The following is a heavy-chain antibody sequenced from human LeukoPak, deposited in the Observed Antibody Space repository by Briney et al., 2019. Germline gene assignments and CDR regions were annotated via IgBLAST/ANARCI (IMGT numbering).Heavy chain of an antibody. CDR2: IYHSGST. D-gene: IGHD5-18*01. CDR3: ARSVDTDSYGVAFDI. Sequence: PSETLSLTCTVSGYSISSGYYWGWIRQPPGKGLEWIGSIYHSGSTYYNPSLKSRLTISVDTSKNQFSLKLSSVTAADTAVYYCARSVDTDSYGVAFDIWGQGTMVTVSS. V-gene: IGHV4-38-2*02. CDR1: GYSISSGYY. J-gene: IGHJ3*02.